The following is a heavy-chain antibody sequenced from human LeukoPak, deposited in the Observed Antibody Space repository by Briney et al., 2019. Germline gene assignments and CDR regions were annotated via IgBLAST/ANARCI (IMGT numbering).Heavy chain of an antibody. CDR3: ARRGRSGSPFDY. V-gene: IGHV4-59*05. Sequence: PSETLSLTCTVSGASISSYYWSWIRQPAGKGLEWIGSIYYSGGTYYSPSLKSRVTISVDTSKNQFSLKLSSVTAADTAVYYCARRGRSGSPFDYWGQGTLVAVSS. CDR1: GASISSYY. CDR2: IYYSGGT. D-gene: IGHD3-16*01. J-gene: IGHJ4*02.